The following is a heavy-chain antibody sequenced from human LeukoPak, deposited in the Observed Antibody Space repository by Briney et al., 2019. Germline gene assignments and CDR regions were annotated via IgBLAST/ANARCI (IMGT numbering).Heavy chain of an antibody. D-gene: IGHD2-15*01. J-gene: IGHJ6*04. CDR1: GFTFSSYG. CDR2: ISYDGRNI. V-gene: IGHV3-30*18. Sequence: GRSLRLSCAASGFTFSSYGRHWVRQAPGKGLEWVTVISYDGRNIYYADSVKGRFTISRDNSKNTLYLQMNSLRAEDTAVYYCAKAFGYCSGGSCYYYYYGMDVWGKGTTVTVSS. CDR3: AKAFGYCSGGSCYYYYYGMDV.